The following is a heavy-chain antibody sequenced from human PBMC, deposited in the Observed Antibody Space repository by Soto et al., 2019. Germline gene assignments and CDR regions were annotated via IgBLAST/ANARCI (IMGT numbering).Heavy chain of an antibody. CDR2: IYPGDSDT. V-gene: IGHV5-51*01. CDR3: ARLPGVRGVFDGFNV. J-gene: IGHJ3*01. CDR1: GYSFAGYW. D-gene: IGHD3-10*01. Sequence: GESLKISCKGSGYSFAGYWIGWVRQMPGKGLDWMGVIYPGDSDTRYSPSFHGQVTISAEKSIRTAYLQWSSLKASDTAMYFCARLPGVRGVFDGFNVWGQGTMVTVSS.